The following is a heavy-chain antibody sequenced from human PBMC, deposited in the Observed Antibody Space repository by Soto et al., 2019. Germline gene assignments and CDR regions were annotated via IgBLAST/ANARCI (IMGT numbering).Heavy chain of an antibody. D-gene: IGHD3-3*01. CDR1: GFTFTSYG. CDR3: TNDRAALVGQTTEWYVNY. J-gene: IGHJ4*02. V-gene: IGHV3-30*18. CDR2: ISNDGKNT. Sequence: QAQLVESGGGVVQPGRSLRLSCAASGFTFTSYGMHWVRQAPGKGLEWVVLISNDGKNTYYGDSLKARFPISRDNSKNTLHLQMNSLRAEDTALYYCTNDRAALVGQTTEWYVNYWGRGTLVTVSS.